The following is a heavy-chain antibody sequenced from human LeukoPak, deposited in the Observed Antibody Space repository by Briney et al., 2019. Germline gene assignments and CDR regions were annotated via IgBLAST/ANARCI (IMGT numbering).Heavy chain of an antibody. CDR2: INHSGST. CDR1: GGSFSGYY. V-gene: IGHV4-34*01. CDR3: ARRTTALVSYGFDP. J-gene: IGHJ5*02. Sequence: SETLSLTCAVYGGSFSGYYWSWIRQPPGKGLEWIGEINHSGSTNYNPSLKSRVTISADTSKNQFSLKLSSVTAADTAVYYCARRTTALVSYGFDPWGQGSLVTVAS. D-gene: IGHD5-18*01.